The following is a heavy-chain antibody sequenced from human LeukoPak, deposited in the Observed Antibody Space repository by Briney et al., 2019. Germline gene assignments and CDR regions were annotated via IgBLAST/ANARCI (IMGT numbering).Heavy chain of an antibody. D-gene: IGHD6-6*01. CDR3: ARHGARPLDY. CDR1: GGSMSSYY. Sequence: PSETLSLTCTVSGGSMSSYYWSWIRQPPGKGLEWIGYIYYSGSTNYNPSLKSRVTISEDTSKNRFSLKVSSVTAADTAVYYCARHGARPLDYWGQGTLVTVSS. CDR2: IYYSGST. J-gene: IGHJ4*02. V-gene: IGHV4-59*08.